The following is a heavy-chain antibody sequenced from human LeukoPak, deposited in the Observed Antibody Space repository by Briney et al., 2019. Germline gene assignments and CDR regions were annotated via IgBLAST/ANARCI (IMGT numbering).Heavy chain of an antibody. V-gene: IGHV3-21*01. J-gene: IGHJ4*02. CDR3: ARDPGYSSGWFDY. CDR1: GFAFSSYS. CDR2: ISASSNFI. Sequence: GGSLRLSCVVSGFAFSSYSMSWVRQAPGKGLEWVSSISASSNFISYADSVKGRFTISRDNAKKSLYLQMNSVRAEDTAVYYCARDPGYSSGWFDYWGQGALVTVSS. D-gene: IGHD6-19*01.